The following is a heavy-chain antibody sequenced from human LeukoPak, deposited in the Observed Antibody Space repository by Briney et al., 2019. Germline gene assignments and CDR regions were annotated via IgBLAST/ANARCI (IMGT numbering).Heavy chain of an antibody. CDR2: IRYDGSNK. D-gene: IGHD4-23*01. V-gene: IGHV3-30*02. Sequence: GGSLRLSCAASGFTFSSYGMHWVRQAPGKGLEWVAFIRYDGSNKYYADSVKGRFTISRDNSKNTVYLQMNSLRGEDTAVYYCARSTTVVTPGDYWGQGTLVTVSS. CDR3: ARSTTVVTPGDY. J-gene: IGHJ4*02. CDR1: GFTFSSYG.